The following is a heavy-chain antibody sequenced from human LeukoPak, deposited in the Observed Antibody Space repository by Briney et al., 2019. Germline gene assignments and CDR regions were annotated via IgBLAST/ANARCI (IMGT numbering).Heavy chain of an antibody. CDR2: ISGNSNYI. CDR1: GFTFSSYT. Sequence: GGSLRLSCSASGFTFSSYTMTWVRQAPGKGLEWVSSISGNSNYILYARSLKGRFTVSRGDYSLYLQMHSLRAEDTAVYYCARLVGNYASGKFDSWGQGTLVTVSS. V-gene: IGHV3-21*01. CDR3: ARLVGNYASGKFDS. D-gene: IGHD3-10*01. J-gene: IGHJ4*02.